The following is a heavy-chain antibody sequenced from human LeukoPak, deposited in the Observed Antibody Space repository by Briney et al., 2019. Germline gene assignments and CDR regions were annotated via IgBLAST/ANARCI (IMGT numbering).Heavy chain of an antibody. CDR2: SYYNGNT. D-gene: IGHD3-10*01. V-gene: IGHV4-59*01. J-gene: IGHJ4*02. CDR1: GGSITNDY. Sequence: PSETLSLTCTVSGGSITNDYGSWIRQPPGKGLEWIGFSYYNGNTYYNPSLKSRVTIAVDMSKNQFCLSLRSVTAADTAVHYWARGALLWFGAKMEYSFDYWGQGTPLTVSS. CDR3: ARGALLWFGAKMEYSFDY.